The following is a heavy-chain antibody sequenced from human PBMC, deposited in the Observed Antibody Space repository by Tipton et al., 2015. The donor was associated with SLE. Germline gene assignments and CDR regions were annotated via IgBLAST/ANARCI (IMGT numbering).Heavy chain of an antibody. CDR3: ARDVGNVVDYYYGMDV. Sequence: QLVQSGAEVKKPGASVKVSCKASGYTFTSYGISWVRQAPGKGLEWVPSISSSSSYIYYADSVKGRFTISRDNAKNSLYLQMNSLRAEDTAVYYCARDVGNVVDYYYGMDVWGQGTTVTVSS. CDR2: ISSSSSYI. V-gene: IGHV3-21*03. D-gene: IGHD2-15*01. CDR1: GYTFTSYG. J-gene: IGHJ6*02.